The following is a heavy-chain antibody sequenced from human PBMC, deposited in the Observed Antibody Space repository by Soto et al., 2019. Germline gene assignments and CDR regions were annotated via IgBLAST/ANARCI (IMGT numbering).Heavy chain of an antibody. J-gene: IGHJ4*02. CDR3: ARVEHSSGWYYFDY. CDR1: GGSISSSSYY. Sequence: QLQLQESGPGLVKPSETLSLTCTVSGGSISSSSYYWGWIRQPPGKGLEWIGSIYYSGSTYYNPSLKSRVTISVDTSKNQFSLKLSSVTAADTAVYYCARVEHSSGWYYFDYWGQGTLVTVSS. D-gene: IGHD6-19*01. V-gene: IGHV4-39*01. CDR2: IYYSGST.